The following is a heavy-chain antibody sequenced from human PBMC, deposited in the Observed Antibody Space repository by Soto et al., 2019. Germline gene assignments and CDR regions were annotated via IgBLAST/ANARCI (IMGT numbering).Heavy chain of an antibody. Sequence: QVQLVESGGGVVQPGRSLRLSCAASGFTFRSYAMHWVRQAPGKGLEWVAVISYDGSNKYYADSVKGRFTISRANSKYTLYLQMNSRRAEDKAVYYCARPAKYGDYGSYGMDVWGQGTTVTVSS. CDR1: GFTFRSYA. CDR3: ARPAKYGDYGSYGMDV. D-gene: IGHD4-17*01. V-gene: IGHV3-30-3*01. CDR2: ISYDGSNK. J-gene: IGHJ6*02.